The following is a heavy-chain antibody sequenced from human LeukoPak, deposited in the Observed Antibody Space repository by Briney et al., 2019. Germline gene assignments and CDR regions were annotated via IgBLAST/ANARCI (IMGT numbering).Heavy chain of an antibody. V-gene: IGHV3-30*04. CDR2: ISYDGSNK. CDR1: GFTFSSYA. CDR3: ARDLSLPTVTKYYYYYGMDV. Sequence: GGSLRLSCAASGFTFSSYAMHWVRQAPGKGLEWVAVISYDGSNKYYADSVKGRFTISRDNSKNTLYLHMNSLRAEDTAVYYCARDLSLPTVTKYYYYYGMDVWGQGTTVTVSS. D-gene: IGHD4-17*01. J-gene: IGHJ6*02.